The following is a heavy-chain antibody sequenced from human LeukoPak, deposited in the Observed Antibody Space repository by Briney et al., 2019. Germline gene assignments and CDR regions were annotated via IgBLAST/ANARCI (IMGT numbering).Heavy chain of an antibody. CDR2: IIPIFGTA. CDR3: ARGENRGYCSGGSCYLNWFDP. D-gene: IGHD2-15*01. J-gene: IGHJ5*02. Sequence: SVKVSCKASGGTFSSYAISWVRQAPGQGLEWMGRIIPIFGTANYAQKFQGRVTITTDESTSTAYMELSSLRSEDTAVYYCARGENRGYCSGGSCYLNWFDPWGQGTLVTVSS. CDR1: GGTFSSYA. V-gene: IGHV1-69*05.